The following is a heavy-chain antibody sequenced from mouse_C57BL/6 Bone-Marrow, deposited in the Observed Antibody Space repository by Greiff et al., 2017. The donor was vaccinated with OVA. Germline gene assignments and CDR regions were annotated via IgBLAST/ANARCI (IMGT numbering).Heavy chain of an antibody. CDR2: ILPGSGST. Sequence: VQLQQSGAELMKPGASVKLSCKATGYTFTGYWIEWVKQRPGHGLEWIGEILPGSGSTNYNEKFKGKATFTAVTSTNTAYIQLSRLTTEDSAIYYFARGGWLLRGAMDYWGQGTSVTVSS. CDR3: ARGGWLLRGAMDY. D-gene: IGHD2-3*01. J-gene: IGHJ4*01. V-gene: IGHV1-9*01. CDR1: GYTFTGYW.